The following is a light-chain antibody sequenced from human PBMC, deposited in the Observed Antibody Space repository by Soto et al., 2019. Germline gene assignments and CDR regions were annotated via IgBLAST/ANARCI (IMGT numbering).Light chain of an antibody. CDR1: QSVGTW. CDR3: QLYNRNTWS. Sequence: DIQMTQSPSTLSASVGGRVTITCRASQSVGTWVAWYQQKPGKAPKLLIYGASNLESGVPSRFSGSGSRTEFTLTITTLQPDDFATYFCQLYNRNTWSFGPGTKVDI. V-gene: IGKV1-5*01. CDR2: GAS. J-gene: IGKJ1*01.